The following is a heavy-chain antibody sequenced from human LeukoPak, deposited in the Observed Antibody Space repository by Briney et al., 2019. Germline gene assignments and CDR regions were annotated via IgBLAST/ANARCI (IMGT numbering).Heavy chain of an antibody. V-gene: IGHV1-18*04. CDR2: ISPYDGDT. Sequence: ASVKVSCKASGYTFTSNGFSWVRQAPGQGLEWLAWISPYDGDTSYTPDLQGRVTLSTDTSTSTAYMELTSLRSDDTAVYYCARLRGGIYSSRDAFDIWGQGTVVTVPS. J-gene: IGHJ3*02. CDR1: GYTFTSNG. CDR3: ARLRGGIYSSRDAFDI. D-gene: IGHD2-2*01.